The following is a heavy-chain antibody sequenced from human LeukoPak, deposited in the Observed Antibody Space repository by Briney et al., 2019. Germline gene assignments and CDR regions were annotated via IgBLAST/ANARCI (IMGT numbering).Heavy chain of an antibody. CDR3: ARGRRIAVAMVYYFDY. CDR1: GYTFTSYD. Sequence: ASVTVSCMASGYTFTSYDINWVRQAPGEGLEWMGWMNPNSGNTGYAQNFQSILTITSNTSISTAYMELSSLRSEDTAVYYCARGRRIAVAMVYYFDYWGQGTLVTVSS. J-gene: IGHJ4*02. V-gene: IGHV1-8*03. CDR2: MNPNSGNT. D-gene: IGHD6-19*01.